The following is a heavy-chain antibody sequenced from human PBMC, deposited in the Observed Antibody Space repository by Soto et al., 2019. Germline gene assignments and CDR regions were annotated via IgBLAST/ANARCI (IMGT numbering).Heavy chain of an antibody. Sequence: PSETLSLTCAVSGYSFSSAYYWGWIRQPPGKGLEWIGSIYHSGSTYYNPSLQRRVTISVDTSKNQFSLKLSSVTAADTAVYYCARGRITMIVVVNWYFDLWGRGTLVT. V-gene: IGHV4-38-2*01. CDR1: GYSFSSAYY. CDR2: IYHSGST. J-gene: IGHJ2*01. CDR3: ARGRITMIVVVNWYFDL. D-gene: IGHD3-22*01.